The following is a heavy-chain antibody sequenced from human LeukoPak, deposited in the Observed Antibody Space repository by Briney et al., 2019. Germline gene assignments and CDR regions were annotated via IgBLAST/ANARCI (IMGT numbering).Heavy chain of an antibody. D-gene: IGHD2-2*02. J-gene: IGHJ6*02. Sequence: GASVKVSCKASGGTFSSYAISWVRQAPGQGLEWMGGIIPIFGTANYAQKFQGRVTITADESTSTAYMELSSLRSEDTAVYYCARDFIRVVPAAIATNRYYYGMDVWGQGTTVTVSS. CDR3: ARDFIRVVPAAIATNRYYYGMDV. CDR1: GGTFSSYA. CDR2: IIPIFGTA. V-gene: IGHV1-69*13.